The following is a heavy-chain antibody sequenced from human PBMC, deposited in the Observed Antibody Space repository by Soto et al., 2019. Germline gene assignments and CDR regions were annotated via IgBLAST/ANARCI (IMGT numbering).Heavy chain of an antibody. CDR3: AREGGQWLVLSY. CDR1: GGSVSSGSYY. CDR2: IYYSGST. D-gene: IGHD6-19*01. V-gene: IGHV4-61*01. J-gene: IGHJ4*02. Sequence: LSLTCTVSGGSVSSGSYYWSWIRQPPGKGLEWIGYIYYSGSTNYNPSLKSRVTISVDTSKNQFSLKLSSVTAADTAVYYCAREGGQWLVLSYWGQGTLVTVSS.